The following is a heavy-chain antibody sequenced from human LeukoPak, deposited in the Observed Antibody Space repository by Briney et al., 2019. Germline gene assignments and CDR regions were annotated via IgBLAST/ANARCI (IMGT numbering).Heavy chain of an antibody. V-gene: IGHV3-23*01. CDR2: ISGSGGST. J-gene: IGHJ6*02. Sequence: GGSLRLSCAASGFTFSSYAMSWVRQAPGKGLEWVSAISGSGGSTYYADSVKGRFTISRENAKNSLYLQMNSLRAGDTAVYCCARQRGYCTNGVCYRPYYYGMDVWGQGTTVTVSS. CDR1: GFTFSSYA. CDR3: ARQRGYCTNGVCYRPYYYGMDV. D-gene: IGHD2-8*01.